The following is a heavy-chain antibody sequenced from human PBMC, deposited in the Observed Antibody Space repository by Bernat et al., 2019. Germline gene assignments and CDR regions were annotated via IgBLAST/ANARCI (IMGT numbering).Heavy chain of an antibody. CDR3: ARASSYSGTYETRNYFDS. J-gene: IGHJ4*02. V-gene: IGHV3-72*01. Sequence: EVQLVESGRGLVQPGGSLRLSCAASGFTFSDHYMDWVRQAPGKGLEWVGRSRNKDKTFTTEYAASVTGRFTISRDESKNSLYLQMNSLKTEDTAVYYCARASSYSGTYETRNYFDSWGQGTLVTVSS. CDR2: SRNKDKTFTT. D-gene: IGHD1-26*01. CDR1: GFTFSDHY.